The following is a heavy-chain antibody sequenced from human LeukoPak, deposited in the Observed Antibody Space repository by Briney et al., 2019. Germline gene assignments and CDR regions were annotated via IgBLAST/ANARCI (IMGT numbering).Heavy chain of an antibody. D-gene: IGHD3-10*02. V-gene: IGHV3-43*01. J-gene: IGHJ4*02. Sequence: GGSLRLSCATSGFNFHRYTIHWVRQAPGKGLEWVSLAGWAGGTTYYSDSVRGRFTVSRDSGRNSVYLQMNSLTTDDTAFYFCAKELDTMFFDYWGQGALVTVSS. CDR2: AGWAGGTT. CDR1: GFNFHRYT. CDR3: AKELDTMFFDY.